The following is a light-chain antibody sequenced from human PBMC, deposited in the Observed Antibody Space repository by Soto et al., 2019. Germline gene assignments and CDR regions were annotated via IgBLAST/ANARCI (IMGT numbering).Light chain of an antibody. CDR2: GAS. CDR3: QQYGDSPAT. V-gene: IGKV3-20*01. Sequence: ETVLTQSPGTLSLSPGERATLSCRASQSVRSNYVAWYQQKRGQAPRLLFYGASNRVTGIPDRFSGSGSGTDFTLTIRRLEPEDFAMYYCQQYGDSPATFGGGTKVEIK. CDR1: QSVRSNY. J-gene: IGKJ4*01.